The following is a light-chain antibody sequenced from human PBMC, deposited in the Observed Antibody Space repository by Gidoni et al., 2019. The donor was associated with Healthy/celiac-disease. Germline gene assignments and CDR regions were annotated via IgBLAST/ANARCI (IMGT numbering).Light chain of an antibody. V-gene: IGKV3-11*01. CDR3: QQRSNWRT. J-gene: IGKJ2*01. CDR2: DAS. CDR1: QSVSSY. Sequence: EIVLTQSPATLSLSPGERATLSCRASQSVSSYLAWYQQKPGQAPRLLIYDASNRATGIPARFSGSGSGTDFTLTISSLEPEDFAVYYCQQRSNWRTFGQGTKLETK.